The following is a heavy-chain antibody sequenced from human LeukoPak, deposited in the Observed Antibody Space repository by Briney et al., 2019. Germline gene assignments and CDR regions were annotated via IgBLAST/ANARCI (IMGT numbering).Heavy chain of an antibody. CDR3: AREGSSSSH. J-gene: IGHJ4*02. D-gene: IGHD6-6*01. Sequence: SETLSLTCTVSGYSISSGYYWGWIRQPAGKGLEWIGRIYTSGSTNYNPSLKSRVTMSVDTSKNQFSLKLSSVTAADTAVYYCAREGSSSSHWGQGTLVTVSS. CDR2: IYTSGST. V-gene: IGHV4-4*07. CDR1: GYSISSGYY.